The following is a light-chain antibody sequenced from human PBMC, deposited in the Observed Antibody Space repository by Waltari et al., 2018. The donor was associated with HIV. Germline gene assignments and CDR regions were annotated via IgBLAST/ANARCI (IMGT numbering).Light chain of an antibody. J-gene: IGLJ2*01. CDR1: SRDDGGCNY. CDR2: EVT. Sequence: QSALTQPPSASGSPGPSVTIYCTRTSRDDGGCNYASWYQQHPGHAPKLTIYEVTERPSGVPGRFSGSKSGNTASLTVSGLQAEDEADYYCSSYAGSNKLVFGGGTKLTVV. V-gene: IGLV2-8*01. CDR3: SSYAGSNKLV.